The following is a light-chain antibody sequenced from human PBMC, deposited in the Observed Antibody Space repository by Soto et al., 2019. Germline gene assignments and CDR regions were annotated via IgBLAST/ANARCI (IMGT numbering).Light chain of an antibody. CDR2: AAS. CDR1: QSISSY. Sequence: DIQMTQSPSSLSASVXXXVTITCXASQSISSYLNWYQQKPGKAPKLLIYAASSLQSGVPSRFSGSGSGTDFTLTISSLQPEDFATYYCQQSYSTPPWTFGQGTKVDIK. V-gene: IGKV1-39*01. J-gene: IGKJ1*01. CDR3: QQSYSTPPWT.